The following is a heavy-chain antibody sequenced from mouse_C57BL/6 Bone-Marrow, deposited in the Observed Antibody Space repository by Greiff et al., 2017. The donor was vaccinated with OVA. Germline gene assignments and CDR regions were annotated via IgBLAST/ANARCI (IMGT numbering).Heavy chain of an antibody. CDR3: TRDRDYYGSSYPFAY. CDR2: ISSGGDYI. Sequence: EVKLMESGEGLVKPGGSLKLSCAASGFTFSSYAMSWVRQTPEKRLEWVAYISSGGDYIYYADTVKGRFTISRDNARNTLYLQMSSLKSEDTAMYYCTRDRDYYGSSYPFAYWGQGTLVTVSA. CDR1: GFTFSSYA. V-gene: IGHV5-9-1*02. D-gene: IGHD1-1*01. J-gene: IGHJ3*01.